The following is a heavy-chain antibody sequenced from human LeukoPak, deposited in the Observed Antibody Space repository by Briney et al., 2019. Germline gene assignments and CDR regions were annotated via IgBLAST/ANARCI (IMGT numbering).Heavy chain of an antibody. V-gene: IGHV4-30-2*01. CDR1: GGSISSGGYY. D-gene: IGHD6-19*01. CDR2: IYHSGST. Sequence: SETLSLTCTVSGGSISSGGYYWSWIRQPPGKGLEWIGYIYHSGSTYYNPSLKSRVTISVDRSKNQFSLKLSSVTAADTAVYYCASGQQWLGLRLDYWGQGTLVTVSS. J-gene: IGHJ4*02. CDR3: ASGQQWLGLRLDY.